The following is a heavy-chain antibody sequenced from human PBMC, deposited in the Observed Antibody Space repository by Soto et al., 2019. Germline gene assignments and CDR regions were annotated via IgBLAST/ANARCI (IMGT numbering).Heavy chain of an antibody. J-gene: IGHJ6*02. CDR2: MVPVFGME. D-gene: IGHD3-3*01. Sequence: QVLLAQSGAEVKKPGSSVKVSCQTSRGSFNTSPISWVRQAPGQGLEWLGDMVPVFGMENYAQQFQDRLNLTADESTTSVCMEVSRLTPVDTAIYFCATPHLRGCQYDYRSPATASLYHSGLGVWGQGTTVIVSS. CDR1: RGSFNTSP. V-gene: IGHV1-69*01. CDR3: ATPHLRGCQYDYRSPATASLYHSGLGV.